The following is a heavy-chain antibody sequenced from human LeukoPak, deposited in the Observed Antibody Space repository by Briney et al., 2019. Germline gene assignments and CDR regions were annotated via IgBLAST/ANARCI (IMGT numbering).Heavy chain of an antibody. J-gene: IGHJ4*02. D-gene: IGHD2-2*01. CDR3: ARVECSSTSCYFDY. CDR2: IYTSGST. V-gene: IGHV4-61*02. Sequence: SETLSLTCTVSGGSISSGSYYGSWIRQPAGKGLEWIGRIYTSGSTNYNPSLKGRVTISVDPSKNQFSLKLSSVTAADTAVYYCARVECSSTSCYFDYWGQGTLVTVSS. CDR1: GGSISSGSYY.